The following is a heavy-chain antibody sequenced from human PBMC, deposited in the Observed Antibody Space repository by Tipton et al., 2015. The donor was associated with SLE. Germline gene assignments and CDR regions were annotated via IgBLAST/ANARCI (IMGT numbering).Heavy chain of an antibody. J-gene: IGHJ4*02. CDR1: GGSISSYY. D-gene: IGHD3-3*02. V-gene: IGHV4-59*07. Sequence: TLSLTCTVSGGSISSYYWSWMRQPPGKGLEWIGYIYYSGSTNYNPSLKSRVTISVDTSRNQFSLKLSSVTAADTAVYYCATFSQSRLFDYWGQGRLVTVSS. CDR2: IYYSGST. CDR3: ATFSQSRLFDY.